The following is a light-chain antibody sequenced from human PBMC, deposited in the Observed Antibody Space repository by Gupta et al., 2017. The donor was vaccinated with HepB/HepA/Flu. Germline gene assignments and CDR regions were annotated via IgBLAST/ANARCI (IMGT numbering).Light chain of an antibody. CDR1: QSVLYSSNNKNY. J-gene: IGKJ5*01. V-gene: IGKV4-1*01. Sequence: DLVMTQSPDSLAVSLGERATINCKSSQSVLYSSNNKNYLAWYQQKPGQPPKLLIYWASTRESGVPDRCSGGGSGTDFILTISRLQAEDVAVYYCQQYHCPPSTFGQGTQLEIK. CDR3: QQYHCPPST. CDR2: WAS.